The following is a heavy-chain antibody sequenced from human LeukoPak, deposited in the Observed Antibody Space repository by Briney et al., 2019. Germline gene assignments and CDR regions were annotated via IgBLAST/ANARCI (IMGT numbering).Heavy chain of an antibody. D-gene: IGHD6-19*01. V-gene: IGHV3-23*01. CDR2: ISGGGETT. CDR3: AKVSSSGWYAPFDY. Sequence: GGSLRLSCAASGFTFNNYAMNWVRQAPGKGLEWVSSISGGGETTYYADSAKGRFTISRDNSQNTLYLQMNSLRAEDTAVYYCAKVSSSGWYAPFDYWGQGTLVTVSS. CDR1: GFTFNNYA. J-gene: IGHJ4*02.